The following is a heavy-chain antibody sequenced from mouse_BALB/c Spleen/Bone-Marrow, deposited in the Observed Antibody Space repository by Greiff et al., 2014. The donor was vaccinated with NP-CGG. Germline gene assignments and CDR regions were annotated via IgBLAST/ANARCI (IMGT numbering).Heavy chain of an antibody. V-gene: IGHV1S56*01. J-gene: IGHJ3*01. CDR1: GYTCTSYD. D-gene: IGHD3-2*01. CDR3: ARSGDSSGYGFAY. Sequence: VQRVESGPELVKPGALVKISCKASGYTCTSYDINWVKQRPGQGLEWIGWIYPGDGSTKYNEKFKGKATLTADKSSSTAYMQLSSRTSENSAVYFCARSGDSSGYGFAYWGQGTLVTVSA. CDR2: IYPGDGST.